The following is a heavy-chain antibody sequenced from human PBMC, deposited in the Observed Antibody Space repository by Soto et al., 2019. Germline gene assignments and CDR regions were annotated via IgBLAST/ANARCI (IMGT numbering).Heavy chain of an antibody. CDR1: GGSIRSSSYY. J-gene: IGHJ4*02. Sequence: PSETLSLTCTVSGGSIRSSSYYWGWIRQPPGKGLEWIGSIYYSGSTYYNPSLKSRVTISVDTSKNQFSLKLSSVTAADTAVYYCARGSSWYYFDYWGQGTLVTVSS. V-gene: IGHV4-39*01. CDR3: ARGSSWYYFDY. CDR2: IYYSGST. D-gene: IGHD6-13*01.